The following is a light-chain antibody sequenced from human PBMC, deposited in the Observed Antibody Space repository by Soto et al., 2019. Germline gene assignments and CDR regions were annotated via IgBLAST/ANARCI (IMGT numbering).Light chain of an antibody. CDR3: QQYGSSPWT. V-gene: IGKV3-20*01. J-gene: IGKJ1*01. Sequence: EIMLTQSPGTLSQSPGERATLSCRASQSVSSYLAWYQQKPGQAPRLLIYGASSRATGIPDRFSGSGSGTDFTLTISRLEPEDFAVYYCQQYGSSPWTFGQGTKVDIK. CDR2: GAS. CDR1: QSVSSY.